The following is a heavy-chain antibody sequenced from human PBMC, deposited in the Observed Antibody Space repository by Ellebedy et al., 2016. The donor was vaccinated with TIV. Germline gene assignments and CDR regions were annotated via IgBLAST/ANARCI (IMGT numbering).Heavy chain of an antibody. CDR2: ISYDGSNK. CDR1: GFTFSSYA. Sequence: GESLKISCAASGFTFSSYAMSWVRQAPGKGLEWVAVISYDGSNKYYADSVKGRFTISRDNSKNTLYLQMNSLRAEDTAVYYCARDLQLAETFRGTFDYWGQGTLVTVSS. D-gene: IGHD6-6*01. J-gene: IGHJ4*02. CDR3: ARDLQLAETFRGTFDY. V-gene: IGHV3-30-3*01.